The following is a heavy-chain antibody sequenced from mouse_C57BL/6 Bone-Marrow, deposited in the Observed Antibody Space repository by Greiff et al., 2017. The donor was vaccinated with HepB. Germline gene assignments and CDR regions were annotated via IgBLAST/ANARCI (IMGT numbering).Heavy chain of an antibody. CDR1: GFTFSDYY. Sequence: EVQLVESGGGLVQPGGSLKLSCAASGFTFSDYYMYWVRQTPEKRLEWVAYISNGGGSTYYPDTVKGRFTISRDNAKNTLYLQMSRLKSEDTAMYYCASHYSNYDYYAMDYWGQGTSVTVSS. J-gene: IGHJ4*01. V-gene: IGHV5-12*01. D-gene: IGHD2-5*01. CDR2: ISNGGGST. CDR3: ASHYSNYDYYAMDY.